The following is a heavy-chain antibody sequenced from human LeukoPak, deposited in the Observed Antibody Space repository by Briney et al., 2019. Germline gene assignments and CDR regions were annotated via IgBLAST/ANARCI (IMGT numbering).Heavy chain of an antibody. CDR3: ARLGTYWSNYYFEY. Sequence: GESLKISCQGSGYSFTTYWIGWVRQMPGKGLECMGIIYPGDSDTRYSPSFQGLVTISADKSINTAYLQWSSLKASDTAMYYCARLGTYWSNYYFEYWGQGTLVTVSS. V-gene: IGHV5-51*01. CDR1: GYSFTTYW. D-gene: IGHD3-10*01. J-gene: IGHJ4*02. CDR2: IYPGDSDT.